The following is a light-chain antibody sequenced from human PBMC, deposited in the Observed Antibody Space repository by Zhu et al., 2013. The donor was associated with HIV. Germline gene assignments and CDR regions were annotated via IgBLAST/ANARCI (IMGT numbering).Light chain of an antibody. J-gene: IGKJ3*01. CDR3: QQLNSYPIFA. CDR2: AAS. Sequence: IQLTQSPSSLSASVGDRVTITCRASPGISTYLAWYQQKPGKAPKLLIYAASTLQSGVPSRFSGVGSGTDFTLTISSLQPEDAATYYCQQLNSYPIFAFGPRDQS. CDR1: PGISTY. V-gene: IGKV1-9*01.